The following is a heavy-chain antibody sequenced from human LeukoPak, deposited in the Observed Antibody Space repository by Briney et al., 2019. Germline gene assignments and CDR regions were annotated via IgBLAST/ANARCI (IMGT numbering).Heavy chain of an antibody. CDR1: GFTFSNYA. D-gene: IGHD2-2*01. V-gene: IGHV3-23*01. CDR3: AKYPGIVVVPAVLPHFDY. Sequence: PGGSLRLSCAASGFTFSNYAMTWVRQAPGKGPEWVSAITGSGSSTYYADSVKGRFTISRDNSKNALYLQMNSLRAEDTAVYYCAKYPGIVVVPAVLPHFDYWGQGTLVTVSS. J-gene: IGHJ4*02. CDR2: ITGSGSST.